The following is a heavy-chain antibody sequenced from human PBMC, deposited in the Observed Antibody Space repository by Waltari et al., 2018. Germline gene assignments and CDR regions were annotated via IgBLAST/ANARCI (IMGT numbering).Heavy chain of an antibody. CDR2: INPDGTTT. Sequence: EVQLVESGGGLVQPGGSLRLSCAASGFSFTTYWMNWARQDPGKGRVWFSRINPDGTTTAYADSVKGRFTISRDNSKNTLYLQMNSLSAEHTAVYYCVRSGFLDCWGQGTLVTVSS. D-gene: IGHD1-26*01. CDR1: GFSFTTYW. CDR3: VRSGFLDC. J-gene: IGHJ4*02. V-gene: IGHV3-74*01.